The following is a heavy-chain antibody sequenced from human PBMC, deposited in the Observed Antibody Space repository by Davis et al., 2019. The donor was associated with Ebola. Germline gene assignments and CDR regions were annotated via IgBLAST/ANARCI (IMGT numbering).Heavy chain of an antibody. V-gene: IGHV4-34*01. D-gene: IGHD1-26*01. CDR2: INHIGST. CDR1: GGSFSGYY. J-gene: IGHJ5*02. Sequence: SETLSLTCAVYGGSFSGYYWSWIRQPPGKGLEWIGEINHIGSTNYNPSLKSRVTISVDTSKNQFSLKLSSVTAADTAVYYCARGVGIVGERFDPWGQGTLVTVSS. CDR3: ARGVGIVGERFDP.